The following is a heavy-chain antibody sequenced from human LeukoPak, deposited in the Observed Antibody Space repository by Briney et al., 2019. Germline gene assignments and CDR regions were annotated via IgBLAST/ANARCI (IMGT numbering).Heavy chain of an antibody. CDR1: GFTFNSFA. J-gene: IGHJ4*02. V-gene: IGHV3-23*01. CDR3: AKSLGVGGYTRYKGFDQ. Sequence: GGSLRLSCAASGFTFNSFAMNWVRQAPGKGLEWVSSISGSDGSSHYADFVKCRFTISRDNSKNTLHLQMNSLRAGDTAVYYCAKSLGVGGYTRYKGFDQWGQGTLVTVSS. CDR2: ISGSDGSS. D-gene: IGHD3-16*02.